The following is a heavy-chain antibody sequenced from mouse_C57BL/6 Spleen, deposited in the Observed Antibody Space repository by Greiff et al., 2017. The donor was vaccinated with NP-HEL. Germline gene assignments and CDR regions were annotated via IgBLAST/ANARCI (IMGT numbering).Heavy chain of an antibody. J-gene: IGHJ1*03. V-gene: IGHV1-19*01. CDR3: ARASNYGSSYAYWYFDV. CDR1: GYTFTDYY. CDR2: INPYNGGT. Sequence: EVQLQQSGPVLVKPGASVKMSCKASGYTFTDYYMNWVKQSHGKSLEWIGVINPYNGGTSYNQKFKGKATLTVAKSSSTAYMELNSLSSEDSAVYYCARASNYGSSYAYWYFDVWGTGTTVTVSS. D-gene: IGHD1-1*01.